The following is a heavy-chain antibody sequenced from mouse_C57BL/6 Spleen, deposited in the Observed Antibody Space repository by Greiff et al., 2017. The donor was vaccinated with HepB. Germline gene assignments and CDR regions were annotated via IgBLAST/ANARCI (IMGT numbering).Heavy chain of an antibody. CDR3: ARDDRGAAYYFDY. CDR1: GYTFTSYW. CDR2: IYPGSGST. V-gene: IGHV1-55*01. Sequence: VQLQQSGAELVKPGASVKMSCKASGYTFTSYWITWVKQRPGQGLEWIGDIYPGSGSTNYNEKFKSKATLSVDTSSSTAYMQISSLTSEDSAVYYSARDDRGAAYYFDYWGQGTTLTVSS. J-gene: IGHJ2*01. D-gene: IGHD2-3*01.